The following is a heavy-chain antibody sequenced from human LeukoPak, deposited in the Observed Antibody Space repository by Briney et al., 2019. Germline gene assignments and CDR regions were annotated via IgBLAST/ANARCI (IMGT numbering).Heavy chain of an antibody. V-gene: IGHV3-21*01. D-gene: IGHD3-22*01. CDR1: GFTFSSYS. CDR2: ISSSSSYI. Sequence: GGSLRLSCAASGFTFSSYSMNWVRQAPGKGLEWVSSISSSSSYIYYADSVKGRFTISRDNAKNSLYLQMNSLRAEDTAVYYCARDLGSSGYYSPYYFDYWGQGTLVTVSS. J-gene: IGHJ4*02. CDR3: ARDLGSSGYYSPYYFDY.